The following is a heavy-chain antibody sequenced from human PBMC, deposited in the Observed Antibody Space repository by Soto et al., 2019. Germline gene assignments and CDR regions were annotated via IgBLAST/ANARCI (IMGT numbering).Heavy chain of an antibody. CDR2: ISRGGGGNT. CDR3: AYKFDFEK. Sequence: EVQLLESGGGLVQAGGSLRLSCVAAGFTFGNSAMSWVRQAPGKGLEWVSSISRGGGGNTYYANSVTGRVTISSDQSKNTRTLQMSRLRVEDTAVYYCAYKFDFEKWGRGPLVTVSS. CDR1: GFTFGNSA. V-gene: IGHV3-23*01. J-gene: IGHJ4*02. D-gene: IGHD1-1*01.